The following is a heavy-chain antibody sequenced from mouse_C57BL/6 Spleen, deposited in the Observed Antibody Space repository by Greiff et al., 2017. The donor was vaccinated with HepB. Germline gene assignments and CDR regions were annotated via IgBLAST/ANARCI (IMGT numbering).Heavy chain of an antibody. CDR1: GYTFTSYW. D-gene: IGHD1-1*01. V-gene: IGHV1-69*01. J-gene: IGHJ3*01. Sequence: QVQLQQPGAELVMPGASVKLSCKASGYTFTSYWMHWVKQRPGQGLEWIGEIDPSDSYTNYNQKFKGKSTLTVDKSSSTAYMQLSSLTSEDSAVYDCARSHYGSPFAYWGQGTLVTVSA. CDR3: ARSHYGSPFAY. CDR2: IDPSDSYT.